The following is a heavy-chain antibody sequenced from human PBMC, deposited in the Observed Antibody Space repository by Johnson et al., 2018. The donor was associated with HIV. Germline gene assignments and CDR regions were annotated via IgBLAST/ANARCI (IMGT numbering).Heavy chain of an antibody. CDR2: VSYDGRYK. D-gene: IGHD4-17*01. J-gene: IGHJ3*02. V-gene: IGHV3-30*03. Sequence: QVQLVEYGGGVVQPGRSLRLSCAASGFTFSNYGMHWVRQAPGTGLEWVAVVSYDGRYKDYADSVKGRFTISRDNSKNTLYLQMNSLRAEDTAVYYCARALTTDAFDIWGQGTMVTVSS. CDR1: GFTFSNYG. CDR3: ARALTTDAFDI.